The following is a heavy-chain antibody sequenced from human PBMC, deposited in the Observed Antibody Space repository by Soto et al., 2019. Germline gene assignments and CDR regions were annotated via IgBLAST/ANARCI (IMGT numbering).Heavy chain of an antibody. D-gene: IGHD2-21*01. CDR2: MNPNTGNI. J-gene: IGHJ5*02. V-gene: IGHV1-8*02. CDR3: VRRVASGHRSWFDP. CDR1: EDTFTHYD. Sequence: QVELVQSGAEVKKPGASVKVSCQASEDTFTHYDINWVRQATGQGLEWMGWMNPNTGNIDYAHKFQGRLTMTRDTSIRTVYMELSSLRSDDTAVYYCVRRVASGHRSWFDPWGQGTLVTVSS.